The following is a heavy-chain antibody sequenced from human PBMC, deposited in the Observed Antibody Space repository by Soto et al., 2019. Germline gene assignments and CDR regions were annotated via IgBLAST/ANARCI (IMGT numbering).Heavy chain of an antibody. D-gene: IGHD2-2*01. CDR2: IYYSGST. J-gene: IGHJ6*03. Sequence: SETLSLTCTVSGGSISSSSYYWGWIRQPPGKGLEWIGSIYYSGSTYYNPSLKSRVTISVDTSKNQFSLKLSSVTAADTAVYYCAREMPAAAIPYYYYYMDVWGKETTVTVSS. CDR1: GGSISSSSYY. V-gene: IGHV4-39*02. CDR3: AREMPAAAIPYYYYYMDV.